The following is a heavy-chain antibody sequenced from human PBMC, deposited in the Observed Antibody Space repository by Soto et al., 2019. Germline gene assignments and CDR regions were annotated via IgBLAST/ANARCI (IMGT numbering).Heavy chain of an antibody. CDR3: ARYDNMTLGSQYLDS. CDR1: GGSISSGDYY. Sequence: PSETLSLTCTVSGGSISSGDYYWSWIRQHPGKGLEWIGYIYYSGSTYYNPSLKSRVTISVDTSKNQFSLKLSSVTAADTAPYFCARYDNMTLGSQYLDSWGPGTLVTVSS. D-gene: IGHD1-1*01. J-gene: IGHJ4*02. V-gene: IGHV4-31*03. CDR2: IYYSGST.